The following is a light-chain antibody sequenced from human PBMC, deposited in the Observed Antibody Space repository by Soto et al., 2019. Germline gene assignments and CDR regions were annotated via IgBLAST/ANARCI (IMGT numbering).Light chain of an antibody. CDR1: QTISNF. V-gene: IGKV1-39*01. CDR2: NAA. Sequence: DIQMAQSPSSLFASVGDRLTITCRASQTISNFLNWYQPKPGRDPKILIYNAASLQSGVPSRFSGSGSGTEFNLTISRLQTEDFATYYCQHKYNTTRTFGQGTKVDIK. J-gene: IGKJ1*01. CDR3: QHKYNTTRT.